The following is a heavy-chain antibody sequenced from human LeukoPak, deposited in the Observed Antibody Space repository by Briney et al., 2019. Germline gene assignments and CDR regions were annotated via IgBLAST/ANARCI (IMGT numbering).Heavy chain of an antibody. Sequence: PSETLSLTCTVSGGSISSYYWSWTRQPPGKGLEWIGYIYYSGSTNYNPSLKSRVTISVDTSKNQFSLKLSSVTAADTAVYYCARAGDYNDYYYYYYMDVWGKGTTVTVSS. J-gene: IGHJ6*03. CDR2: IYYSGST. D-gene: IGHD4-17*01. CDR3: ARAGDYNDYYYYYYMDV. CDR1: GGSISSYY. V-gene: IGHV4-59*01.